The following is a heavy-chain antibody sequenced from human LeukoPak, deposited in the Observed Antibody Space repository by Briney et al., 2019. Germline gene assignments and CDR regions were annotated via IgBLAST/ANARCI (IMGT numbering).Heavy chain of an antibody. CDR2: IIPIFGTA. J-gene: IGHJ6*03. V-gene: IGHV1-69*05. D-gene: IGHD4-17*01. Sequence: SVKVSCKASGGTFSSYAISWVRQAPGQGLEWMGGIIPIFGTANYAQKFQGRVTITTDESTSTAYMELSSLRSEDTAVYYCARGGTSTPFDYAFYYYMDVWGKGTTVTVSS. CDR3: ARGGTSTPFDYAFYYYMDV. CDR1: GGTFSSYA.